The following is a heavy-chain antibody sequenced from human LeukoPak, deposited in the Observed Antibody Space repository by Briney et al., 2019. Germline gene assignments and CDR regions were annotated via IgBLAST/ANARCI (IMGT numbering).Heavy chain of an antibody. Sequence: GASVKVSCKASGYTFTSYGISWVRQAPGQGIEWMGGSIPIFGTANYAQKYQGRVTITADESTSTAYMELSSLRSEDTAVYYCARGGYYDSSGYYYAYYFDYWGQGTLVTVSS. V-gene: IGHV1-69*13. CDR2: SIPIFGTA. CDR3: ARGGYYDSSGYYYAYYFDY. D-gene: IGHD3-22*01. J-gene: IGHJ4*02. CDR1: GYTFTSYG.